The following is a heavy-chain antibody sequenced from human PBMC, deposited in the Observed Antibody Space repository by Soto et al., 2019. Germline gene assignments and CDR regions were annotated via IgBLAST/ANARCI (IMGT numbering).Heavy chain of an antibody. V-gene: IGHV3-73*01. D-gene: IGHD4-17*01. CDR3: TINTVTTGNDY. CDR1: GFTFSGSA. Sequence: HLGGSLRLSCAASGFTFSGSAMHWVRQASGKGLEWVGRIRSKANSYATAYAASVKGRFTISRDDSKNTAYLQMNSLKTEDTAVYYCTINTVTTGNDYWGQGTLVTVSS. CDR2: IRSKANSYAT. J-gene: IGHJ4*02.